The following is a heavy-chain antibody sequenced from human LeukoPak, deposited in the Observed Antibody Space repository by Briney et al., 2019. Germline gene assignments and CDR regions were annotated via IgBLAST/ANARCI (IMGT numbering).Heavy chain of an antibody. CDR2: ISGSGGST. J-gene: IGHJ4*02. V-gene: IGHV3-23*01. CDR1: GFTFRSCA. CDR3: ANKGPLFGVVITAY. D-gene: IGHD3-3*01. Sequence: PGGSLRLSCAASGFTFRSCAMSWVRHAPGKGLEWVSAISGSGGSTYYADSVKGRFTISRDNSKNTLYLQMNSLRAEDTAVYYCANKGPLFGVVITAYWGQGTLVTVSS.